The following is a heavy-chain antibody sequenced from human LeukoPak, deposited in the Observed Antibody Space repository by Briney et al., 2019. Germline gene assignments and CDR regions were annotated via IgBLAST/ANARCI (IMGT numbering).Heavy chain of an antibody. D-gene: IGHD6-6*01. J-gene: IGHJ4*02. CDR2: IWYDGSNS. CDR1: GFTFRSHG. V-gene: IGHV3-33*01. CDR3: ARDMDSSSHYFDY. Sequence: GKSLRLSCAASGFTFRSHGMHWVRQAPGKGLQWVGVIWYDGSNSYYADSVKGRFTISRDNSKNTLYLQMKSLRAEDTAVYYCARDMDSSSHYFDYWGQGALVTVSS.